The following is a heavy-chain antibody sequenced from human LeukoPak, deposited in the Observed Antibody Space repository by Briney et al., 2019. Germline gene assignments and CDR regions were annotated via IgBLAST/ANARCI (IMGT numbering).Heavy chain of an antibody. CDR3: EKDLGGLWPYFDY. Sequence: GGSLRLSCAASGFTFSSYGMHWVRQAPGKGLEWVAFIRYDGSNKYYADSVKGRFTISRDNSKNTLYLQMNSLRAEDTAVYYCEKDLGGLWPYFDYWGQGTLVTVSS. J-gene: IGHJ4*02. D-gene: IGHD4/OR15-4a*01. CDR1: GFTFSSYG. V-gene: IGHV3-30*02. CDR2: IRYDGSNK.